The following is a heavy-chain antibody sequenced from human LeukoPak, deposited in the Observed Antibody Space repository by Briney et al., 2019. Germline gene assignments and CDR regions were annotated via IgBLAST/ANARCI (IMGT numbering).Heavy chain of an antibody. V-gene: IGHV3-23*01. CDR2: VSGSGAHT. J-gene: IGHJ6*03. D-gene: IGHD3-16*01. Sequence: GGSLRLSCAASGFTFSSYAMTWVRQAPGKGLQWVSAVSGSGAHTYYADSVKGRFTISRDNSRDTLYLQMNSLRAEDTAIYICGKDGGPSPYSLDVWGKGTTVIVS. CDR1: GFTFSSYA. CDR3: GKDGGPSPYSLDV.